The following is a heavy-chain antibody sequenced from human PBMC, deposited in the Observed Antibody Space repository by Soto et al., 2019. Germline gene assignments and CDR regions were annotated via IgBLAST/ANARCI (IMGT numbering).Heavy chain of an antibody. D-gene: IGHD6-19*01. Sequence: GGSLRLSCAASGFTFSNAWMSWVRQAPGKGLEWVGRIKSKTDGGTTDYAAPVKGRFTISREDSKNTLYLQMNSLKTEDTAVYYCIRNSSGWYDAFDIWGQGTMVTVSS. J-gene: IGHJ3*02. CDR2: IKSKTDGGTT. CDR3: IRNSSGWYDAFDI. CDR1: GFTFSNAW. V-gene: IGHV3-15*01.